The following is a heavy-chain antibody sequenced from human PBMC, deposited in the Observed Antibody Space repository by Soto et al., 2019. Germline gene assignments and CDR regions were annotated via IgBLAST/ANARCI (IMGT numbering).Heavy chain of an antibody. D-gene: IGHD4-17*01. CDR2: IRSKSYGKTT. Sequence: GGSLRLSCSTSGFNFGDYGMTWFRQAPGKGLEWVGLIRSKSYGKTTEYAASATGRFTISRDDFKRIAYLEMNSLKADDTAVYYCTRERWDYGDTKWYFDLWGRGTLVTVSS. J-gene: IGHJ2*01. CDR1: GFNFGDYG. CDR3: TRERWDYGDTKWYFDL. V-gene: IGHV3-49*03.